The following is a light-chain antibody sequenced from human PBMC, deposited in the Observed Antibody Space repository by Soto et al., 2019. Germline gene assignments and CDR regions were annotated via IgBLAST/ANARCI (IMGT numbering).Light chain of an antibody. CDR1: SSAVGSYNL. CDR2: EGS. Sequence: QSALTQPASVSVSPGQSITISCTGTSSAVGSYNLVSWYQQHPGKAPKLMIYEGSKRPSGVSNRFSGSKSGNTVSLTISGLQAEDEADYYCCSYAGSSTYVFGTGTKLTVL. J-gene: IGLJ1*01. CDR3: CSYAGSSTYV. V-gene: IGLV2-23*01.